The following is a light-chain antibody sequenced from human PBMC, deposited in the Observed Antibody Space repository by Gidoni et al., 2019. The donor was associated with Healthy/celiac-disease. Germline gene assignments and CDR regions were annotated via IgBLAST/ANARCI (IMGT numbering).Light chain of an antibody. CDR2: EVS. Sequence: QSALTQPPSASGSPGQSVTISCTGTSSAVGGYNYVSWYQQHPGKAPKLMIYEVSKRPSGVPDRCSGSKSGNTASLTVSGLQAEDEADYYCSSYAGSNNRFVFGTGTKVTVL. CDR1: SSAVGGYNY. J-gene: IGLJ1*01. CDR3: SSYAGSNNRFV. V-gene: IGLV2-8*01.